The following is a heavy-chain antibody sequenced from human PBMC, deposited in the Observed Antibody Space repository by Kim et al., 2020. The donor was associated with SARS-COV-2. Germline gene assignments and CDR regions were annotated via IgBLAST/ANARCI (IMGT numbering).Heavy chain of an antibody. J-gene: IGHJ4*02. CDR3: LGGYYFDY. Sequence: GHGNTKYSQKFQGRVTFTRDTSASSAYMELSSLRSEDSAVYYCLGGYYFDYWGQGTLITVSS. D-gene: IGHD2-15*01. CDR2: GHGNT. V-gene: IGHV1-3*01.